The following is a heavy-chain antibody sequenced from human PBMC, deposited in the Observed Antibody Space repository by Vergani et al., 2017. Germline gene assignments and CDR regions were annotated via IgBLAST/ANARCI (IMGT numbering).Heavy chain of an antibody. CDR1: GFTFDDYG. J-gene: IGHJ6*02. V-gene: IGHV3-20*01. CDR3: ARDPGLYDSSGYYYRSYYYGMDV. Sequence: EVQLLESGGGVVRPGGSLRLSCAASGFTFDDYGMSWVRQAPGKGLEWVSGINWNGGSTGYADSVKGRFTISRDNAKNSLYLQMNSLRAEDTALYHCARDPGLYDSSGYYYRSYYYGMDVWGQGTTVTVSS. D-gene: IGHD3-22*01. CDR2: INWNGGST.